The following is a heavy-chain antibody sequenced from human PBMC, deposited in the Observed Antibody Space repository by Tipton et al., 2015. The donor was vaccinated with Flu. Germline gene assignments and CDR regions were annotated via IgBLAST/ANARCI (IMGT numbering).Heavy chain of an antibody. V-gene: IGHV3-48*03. CDR2: ISSSGSTI. Sequence: SLRLSCAASGFTFSSYEMNWVRQAPGKGLEWVSYISSSGSTIYYADSVKGRFTISRDNAKNSLYLQMNSLRAEDTAVYYCARDVYGAKGFDAFDIWGQGTMVTVSS. D-gene: IGHD4-17*01. CDR3: ARDVYGAKGFDAFDI. J-gene: IGHJ3*02. CDR1: GFTFSSYE.